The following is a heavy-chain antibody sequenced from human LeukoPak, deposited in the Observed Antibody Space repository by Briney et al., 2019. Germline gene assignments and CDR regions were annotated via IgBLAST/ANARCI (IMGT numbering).Heavy chain of an antibody. J-gene: IGHJ4*01. CDR1: GFTFSSYA. V-gene: IGHV3-23*01. CDR2: ISGSGSGGST. CDR3: AKSGLIRFDY. Sequence: GGSLRLSCAASGFTFSSYAMSWVRQAPGKGLEWVSNISGSGSGGSTYYADSVKGRFTISRDNSKNTLYLQMNSLRAGDTAIYYCAKSGLIRFDYWGQEPWSPSPQ. D-gene: IGHD2-15*01.